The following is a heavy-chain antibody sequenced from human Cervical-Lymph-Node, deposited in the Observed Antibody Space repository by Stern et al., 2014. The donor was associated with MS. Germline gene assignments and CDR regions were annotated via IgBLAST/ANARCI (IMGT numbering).Heavy chain of an antibody. V-gene: IGHV3-30-3*01. CDR3: ARGSAIGRCSSLRCQRGQNWFDP. CDR2: ISYDGSNR. CDR1: GFTFGSHA. J-gene: IGHJ5*02. D-gene: IGHD2-2*01. Sequence: VQLVESGGGVVQPGRSLTLSCAASGFTFGSHAFHWVRQAPGKGLEWVALISYDGSNRYYADSVQGRFTISRDNSRSTLYLEMNSLTSEDTAMYYCARGSAIGRCSSLRCQRGQNWFDPWGQGTLVTVSS.